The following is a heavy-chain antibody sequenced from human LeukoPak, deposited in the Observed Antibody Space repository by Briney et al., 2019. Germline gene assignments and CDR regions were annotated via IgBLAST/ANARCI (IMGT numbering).Heavy chain of an antibody. CDR1: GGSISSSSYY. V-gene: IGHV4-39*07. CDR3: ARTPNYGDYRAFVVDY. D-gene: IGHD4-17*01. Sequence: PSETLSLTCTVSGGSISSSSYYWGWIRQPPGKGLEWIGSIYYSGSTYYNPSLKSRVTISVDTSKNQFSLKLSSVTAADTAVYYCARTPNYGDYRAFVVDYWGQGTLVTVSS. J-gene: IGHJ4*02. CDR2: IYYSGST.